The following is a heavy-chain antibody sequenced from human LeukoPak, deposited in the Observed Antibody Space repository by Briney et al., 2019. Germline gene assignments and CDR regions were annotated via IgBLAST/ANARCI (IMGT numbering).Heavy chain of an antibody. D-gene: IGHD6-19*01. CDR2: ISGSGGGT. CDR1: GFTFSSYG. Sequence: PGGSLRLSRAASGFTFSSYGMSWVRQAPGKGLEWVSAISGSGGGTYYADSVKGRFTISRDNSKNTLYLQMNSLRAEDTAVYYCAKGTRSSGWFYFDYWGQGTLVTVSS. V-gene: IGHV3-23*01. J-gene: IGHJ4*02. CDR3: AKGTRSSGWFYFDY.